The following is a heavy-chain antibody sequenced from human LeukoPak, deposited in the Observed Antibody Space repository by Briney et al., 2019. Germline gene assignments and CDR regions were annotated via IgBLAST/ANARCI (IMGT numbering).Heavy chain of an antibody. Sequence: GGSLRLSCAASGFTFSSYGMSWVRQAPGKGLEWVSYISSSGDTIYYADSVKGQFTISRDNAKNSLYLQMNSLRAEDTAVYYCATNDGYNYYFDYWGQGTLVTVSS. CDR3: ATNDGYNYYFDY. V-gene: IGHV3-48*04. CDR2: ISSSGDTI. J-gene: IGHJ4*02. D-gene: IGHD5-24*01. CDR1: GFTFSSYG.